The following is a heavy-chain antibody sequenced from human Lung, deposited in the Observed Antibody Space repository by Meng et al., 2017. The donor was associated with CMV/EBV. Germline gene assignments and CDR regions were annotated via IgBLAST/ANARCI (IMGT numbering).Heavy chain of an antibody. CDR2: IYYSGST. V-gene: IGHV4-39*07. CDR3: ARINIASRRAIDY. D-gene: IGHD6-6*01. CDR1: DDSISSRSYY. Sequence: LXXTVSDDSISSRSYYWGWIRQPPGKGLEWIGSIYYSGSTYYNPSLKSRVTISVDTSKNQFSLKLSSVTAADTAVYYCARINIASRRAIDYWGQGTXVTVAS. J-gene: IGHJ4*02.